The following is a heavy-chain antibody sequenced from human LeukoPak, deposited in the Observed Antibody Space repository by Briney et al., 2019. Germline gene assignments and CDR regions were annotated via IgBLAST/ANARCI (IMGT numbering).Heavy chain of an antibody. V-gene: IGHV5-51*01. CDR1: GYTFNNYW. J-gene: IGHJ4*02. D-gene: IGHD1-26*01. Sequence: GESLKISCKASGYTFNNYWIGWVRQMPGRGLEWMGMLYPDGSATTYHPSFEGRVTISADKSVSTAYLEWNSLKASDTALYYCVRQGLQSGTYPAYWGPGTLVTVSS. CDR3: VRQGLQSGTYPAY. CDR2: LYPDGSAT.